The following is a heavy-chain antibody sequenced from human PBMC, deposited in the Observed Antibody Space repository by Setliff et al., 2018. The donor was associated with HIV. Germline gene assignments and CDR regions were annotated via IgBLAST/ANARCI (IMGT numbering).Heavy chain of an antibody. CDR2: IATYNGNT. CDR1: GYTFNSYG. D-gene: IGHD2-21*02. Sequence: ASVKVSCKASGYTFNSYGISWVRQAPGQGPEWVGWIATYNGNTNYAQRLQGRVTLTTDTSTSTAYMELRSLRFDDTAVYFCARIYCGGDCYPPNDAFDIWGQGTMVTVSS. J-gene: IGHJ3*02. V-gene: IGHV1-18*01. CDR3: ARIYCGGDCYPPNDAFDI.